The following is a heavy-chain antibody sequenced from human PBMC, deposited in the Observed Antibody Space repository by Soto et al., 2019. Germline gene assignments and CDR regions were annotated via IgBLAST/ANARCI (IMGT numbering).Heavy chain of an antibody. D-gene: IGHD3-16*01. Sequence: PSETLSLTCNVFGPYIRGYYWSWIRQPPGKGLQWIGYIYYSGTTNYNPSLKRRVSMSIDTSRNQFSLKLTSATAADTAVYYCARSATSYDLDYWGQGTQVTVSS. J-gene: IGHJ4*02. CDR2: IYYSGTT. V-gene: IGHV4-59*01. CDR3: ARSATSYDLDY. CDR1: GPYIRGYY.